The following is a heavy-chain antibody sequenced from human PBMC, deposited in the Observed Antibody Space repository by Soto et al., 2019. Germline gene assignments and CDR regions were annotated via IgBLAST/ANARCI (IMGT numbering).Heavy chain of an antibody. Sequence: GGSLRLSCAASGFTFSSYGMHWVRQAPGKGLEWVAAIWYDGSNKYYADSVKGRFTISRDNSKNTLYLQMNSLRAEDTAVYYCAREGPSSGTTFDYWGQGT. D-gene: IGHD1-7*01. CDR3: AREGPSSGTTFDY. V-gene: IGHV3-33*01. CDR2: IWYDGSNK. CDR1: GFTFSSYG. J-gene: IGHJ4*02.